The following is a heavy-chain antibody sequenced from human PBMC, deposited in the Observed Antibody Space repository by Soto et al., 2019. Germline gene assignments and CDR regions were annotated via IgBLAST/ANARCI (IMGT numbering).Heavy chain of an antibody. V-gene: IGHV4-39*01. CDR1: GGSISSSSYY. D-gene: IGHD4-17*01. CDR3: ARHPSAYGDWLGAC. CDR2: IYYSGST. Sequence: QLQLQESGPGLVKPSETLSLTCTVSGGSISSSSYYWGWIRQPPGKGLEWIGSIYYSGSTYYNPSLQRRVTISLDTSQNRFSRRLSSVPAADTAVYYCARHPSAYGDWLGACWGQGTLVTVSS. J-gene: IGHJ4*02.